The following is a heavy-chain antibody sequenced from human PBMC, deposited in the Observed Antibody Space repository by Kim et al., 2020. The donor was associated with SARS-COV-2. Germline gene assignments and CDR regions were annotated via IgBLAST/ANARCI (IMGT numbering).Heavy chain of an antibody. Sequence: SETLSLTCTVSGGSISSGDYYWSWIRQPPGKGLEWIGYIYYSGSTYYNPSLKSRVTISVDTSKNQFSLKLSSVTAADTAVYYCAREVGLGPFDYWGQGTPVTVSS. J-gene: IGHJ4*02. V-gene: IGHV4-30-4*01. CDR2: IYYSGST. CDR1: GGSISSGDYY. CDR3: AREVGLGPFDY. D-gene: IGHD2-2*01.